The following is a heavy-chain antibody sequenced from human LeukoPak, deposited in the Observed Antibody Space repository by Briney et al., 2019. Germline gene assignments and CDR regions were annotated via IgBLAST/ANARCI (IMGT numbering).Heavy chain of an antibody. CDR1: GFTFSNAW. D-gene: IGHD3-22*01. CDR2: IKSKTDGGTT. CDR3: AKAGLAYYYDNSWFDP. V-gene: IGHV3-15*01. J-gene: IGHJ5*02. Sequence: PGGSLRLSCAASGFTFSNAWMSWVRQAPGKGLEWVGRIKSKTDGGTTDYAAPVKGRFTISRDDSKNTLYLQMNSLTAEDTAVYYCAKAGLAYYYDNSWFDPWGQGTLVTVSS.